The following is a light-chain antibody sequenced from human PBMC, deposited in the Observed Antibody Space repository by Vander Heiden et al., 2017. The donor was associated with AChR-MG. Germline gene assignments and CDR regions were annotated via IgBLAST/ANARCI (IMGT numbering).Light chain of an antibody. CDR1: RSVSVDRNTKHH. CDR2: CAS. Sequence: QSPDFLSVSSGETATIRCQASRSVSVDRNTKHHLTWYHQRPGQPPRLLISCASSREPGVPARFTGSGSGTDFRLTITSLQPEDVGVYYCQQFSSTPATFGQGTEVDIK. J-gene: IGKJ1*01. V-gene: IGKV4-1*01. CDR3: QQFSSTPAT.